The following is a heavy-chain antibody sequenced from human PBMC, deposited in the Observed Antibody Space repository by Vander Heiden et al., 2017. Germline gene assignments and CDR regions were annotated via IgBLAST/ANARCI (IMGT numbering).Heavy chain of an antibody. CDR2: TNQAGNEK. V-gene: IGHV3-7*01. J-gene: IGHJ4*02. Sequence: EVHLVESGGGLVQTGGSLRLSCAASRFAFSNYWMSWVRQAPGKGLEWVANTNQAGNEKYYLDSVKGRFTISRDNAKNSLYLQMSNLRVEDTAFYYCAREEDYWGQGTLVSVSS. CDR1: RFAFSNYW. CDR3: AREEDY.